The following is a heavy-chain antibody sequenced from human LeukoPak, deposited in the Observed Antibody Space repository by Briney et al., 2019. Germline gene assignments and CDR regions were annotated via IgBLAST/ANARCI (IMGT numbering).Heavy chain of an antibody. J-gene: IGHJ4*02. V-gene: IGHV3-23*01. Sequence: PGGSLRLSCAASGFTFSNYAMYWVRQAPGKGLDWVSAISTSGGDTFYPDSVRGRFTISRDNSKNTLYLQMYSLRAEDTAVYYCAKGSAQYYFEYWGQGTLVTVSS. CDR3: AKGSAQYYFEY. CDR1: GFTFSNYA. CDR2: ISTSGGDT.